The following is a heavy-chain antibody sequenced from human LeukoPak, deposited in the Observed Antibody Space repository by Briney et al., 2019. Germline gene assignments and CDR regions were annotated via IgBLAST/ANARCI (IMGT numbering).Heavy chain of an antibody. CDR2: ISGSGGST. CDR1: GFTFSSYA. Sequence: GGSLRLSCAASGFTFSSYAMHWVRQAPGKGLEWVSAISGSGGSTYYADSVKGRFTISRDNSKKTLYLQMNSLRAEDTAVYYCAKVAEMATIGGLDYWGQGTLVTVSA. CDR3: AKVAEMATIGGLDY. D-gene: IGHD5-24*01. V-gene: IGHV3-23*01. J-gene: IGHJ4*02.